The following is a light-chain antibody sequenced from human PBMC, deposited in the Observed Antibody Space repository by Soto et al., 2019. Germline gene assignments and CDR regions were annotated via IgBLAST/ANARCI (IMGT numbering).Light chain of an antibody. Sequence: DIQMTQSPSSLSASIGDRVTITCRASQTIDSYLNWYQQKPGKAPNLLIYATSTLETGVPSRFSGSGSGTEFTLTISSLQPDDFATFYCQQYNSYPLTFGGGTKGDIK. CDR3: QQYNSYPLT. CDR1: QTIDSY. J-gene: IGKJ4*01. V-gene: IGKV1-9*01. CDR2: ATS.